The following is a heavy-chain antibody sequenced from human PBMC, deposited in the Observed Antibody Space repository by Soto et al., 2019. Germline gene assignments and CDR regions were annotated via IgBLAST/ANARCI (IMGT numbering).Heavy chain of an antibody. V-gene: IGHV4-30-4*01. D-gene: IGHD3-22*01. CDR2: IYYSGST. Sequence: SETLSLTCTVSGGSISSGDYYWSWIRQPPGKGLEWIGYIYYSGSTYYNPSLKSRVTISVDTSKNQFSLKLSSVTAADTAVYYCARYSYYYDSSGYRLLDYWGQGTLVTVSS. CDR1: GGSISSGDYY. CDR3: ARYSYYYDSSGYRLLDY. J-gene: IGHJ4*02.